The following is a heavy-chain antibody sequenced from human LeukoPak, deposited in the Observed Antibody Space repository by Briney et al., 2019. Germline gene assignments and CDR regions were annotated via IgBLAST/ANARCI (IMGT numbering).Heavy chain of an antibody. CDR3: VRAGYDFWSSYYYYMDV. V-gene: IGHV4-59*01. CDR2: IYHTGTT. Sequence: SETLSLTCSVSGGSMSSYYWNWIRQSPGKGLEWIGYIYHTGTTRYNPSLKSRVTISMDTSKNQFSLKLTSVTAADTAVYYCVRAGYDFWSSYYYYMDVWGKGTTVTVSS. CDR1: GGSMSSYY. D-gene: IGHD3-3*01. J-gene: IGHJ6*03.